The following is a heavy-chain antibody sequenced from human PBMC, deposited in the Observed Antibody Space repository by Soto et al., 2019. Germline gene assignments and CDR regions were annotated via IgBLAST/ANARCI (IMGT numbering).Heavy chain of an antibody. CDR1: GLTISDFD. Sequence: EVQLVESGGGVIQPGGSLTLSCTASGLTISDFDMHWVRQGPGKSLEWVSAIGTAGDTYYLASGKGRFTISRDRDRNSMYLHLNSLRVGDSAVYYCARDIHGMDVWGQGTTVSVSS. V-gene: IGHV3-13*01. CDR2: IGTAGDT. J-gene: IGHJ6*02. CDR3: ARDIHGMDV.